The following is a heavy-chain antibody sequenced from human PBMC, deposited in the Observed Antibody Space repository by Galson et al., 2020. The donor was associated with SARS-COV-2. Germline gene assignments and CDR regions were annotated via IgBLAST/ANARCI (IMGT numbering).Heavy chain of an antibody. J-gene: IGHJ4*02. D-gene: IGHD3-3*01. CDR2: IYYSGST. CDR1: GGSISSYY. V-gene: IGHV4-59*01. Sequence: SETLSLTCTVSGGSISSYYWSWIRQPPGKGLEWIGYIYYSGSTNYNPSLKSRVTISVDTSKNQFSLKLSSVTAADTAVYYCARAAQTYYDFWSGYYNAPHIDYWGQGTQVTVSS. CDR3: ARAAQTYYDFWSGYYNAPHIDY.